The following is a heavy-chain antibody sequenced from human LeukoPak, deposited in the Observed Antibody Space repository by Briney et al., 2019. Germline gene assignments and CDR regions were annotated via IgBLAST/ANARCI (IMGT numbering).Heavy chain of an antibody. D-gene: IGHD6-19*01. CDR3: AKDPYSSGPYNWFDP. V-gene: IGHV3-23*01. CDR2: ITGSGDST. CDR1: GFTFNNYA. Sequence: PGGSLRLSCAASGFTFNNYAMTWVRQAPGKGLEWASAITGSGDSTYYADSVKGRFTISRDNSKNTLYLQMNRLGAEDTAVYYCAKDPYSSGPYNWFDPWGQGTLVTVSS. J-gene: IGHJ5*02.